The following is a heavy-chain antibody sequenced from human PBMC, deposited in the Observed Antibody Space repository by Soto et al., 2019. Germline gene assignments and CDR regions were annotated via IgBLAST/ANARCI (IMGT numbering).Heavy chain of an antibody. J-gene: IGHJ4*02. CDR1: GYTFSSYG. V-gene: IGHV1-18*01. Sequence: QVQLVQSGAEVKKPGASVKVSCKTSGYTFSSYGFSWVRQAPGQGLEWIGWISGYNGNTNYAQRFQGRVTRTTDTSTSTAYMEVRSLRSDDTAVYYCAREGQLGYWGQGTLVTVSS. D-gene: IGHD6-6*01. CDR3: AREGQLGY. CDR2: ISGYNGNT.